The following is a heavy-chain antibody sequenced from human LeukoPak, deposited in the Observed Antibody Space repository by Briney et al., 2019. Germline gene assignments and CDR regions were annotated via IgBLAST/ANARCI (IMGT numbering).Heavy chain of an antibody. D-gene: IGHD1/OR15-1a*01. CDR2: ISSNGGS. J-gene: IGHJ3*01. CDR3: VDLWFRTKAFS. CDR1: GFTFSSYA. Sequence: GGSLRLSCSASGFTFSSYAMHWVRQAPGKGLEYVSGISSNGGSVYADSVKGRFTTSRGNSKNTLFLQMSSLRAEDTAVYYCVDLWFRTKAFSWGKGKMVTVSS. V-gene: IGHV3-64D*06.